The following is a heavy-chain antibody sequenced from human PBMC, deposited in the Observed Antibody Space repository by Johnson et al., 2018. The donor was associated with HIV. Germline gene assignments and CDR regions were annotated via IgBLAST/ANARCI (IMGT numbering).Heavy chain of an antibody. CDR2: IRYDGSNK. J-gene: IGHJ3*02. D-gene: IGHD6-19*01. CDR1: GFTFSSYA. Sequence: QVQLVESGGGVVQPGRSLRLSCAASGFTFSSYAMHWVRQAPGKGLEWVAFIRYDGSNKYYADSVKGRFTIYRDNSKNTLYLQMNSLRAEDTAVYYCASGIAVAGTLLDAFDIWGQGTMVTVSS. CDR3: ASGIAVAGTLLDAFDI. V-gene: IGHV3-30*02.